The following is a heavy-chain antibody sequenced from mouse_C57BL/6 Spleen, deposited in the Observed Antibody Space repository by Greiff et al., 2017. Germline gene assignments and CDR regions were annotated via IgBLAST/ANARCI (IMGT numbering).Heavy chain of an antibody. Sequence: QVQLQQSGPGLVQPSQSLSITCTVSGFSLTSYGVHWVRQSTGKGLEWLGVIWSGGSTDYNAAFISRLSISKDNSKSQVFFKMNSLQADDTAIYYCARNFWLTTLGDYAMDYWGQGTSVTVSS. J-gene: IGHJ4*01. CDR1: GFSLTSYG. CDR3: ARNFWLTTLGDYAMDY. V-gene: IGHV2-2*01. D-gene: IGHD1-1*01. CDR2: IWSGGST.